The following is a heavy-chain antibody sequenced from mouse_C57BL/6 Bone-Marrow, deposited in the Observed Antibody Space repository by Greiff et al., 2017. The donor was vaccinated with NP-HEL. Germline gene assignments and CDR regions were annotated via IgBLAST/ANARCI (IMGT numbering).Heavy chain of an antibody. CDR3: TRGTTVEDFDY. Sequence: ESGAELVRPGASVTLSCKASGYTFTDYEMHWVKQTPVHGLEWIGAIDPETGGTAYNQKFKGKAILTADKSSSTAYMELRSLTSEDSAVYYCTRGTTVEDFDYWGQGTTLTVSS. J-gene: IGHJ2*01. CDR2: IDPETGGT. D-gene: IGHD1-1*01. CDR1: GYTFTDYE. V-gene: IGHV1-15*01.